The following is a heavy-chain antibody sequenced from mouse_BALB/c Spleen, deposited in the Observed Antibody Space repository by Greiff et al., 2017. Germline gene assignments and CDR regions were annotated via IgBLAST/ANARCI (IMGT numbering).Heavy chain of an antibody. CDR3: TRKGYGSTHWYFDV. J-gene: IGHJ1*01. Sequence: VQLKESGTVLARPGASVKMSCKASGYTFTSYWMHWVKQRPGQGLEWIGAIYPGNSDTSYNQKFKGKAKLTAVTSTSTAYMELSSLTNEDSAVYYCTRKGYGSTHWYFDVWGAGTTVTVSS. CDR2: IYPGNSDT. D-gene: IGHD1-1*01. CDR1: GYTFTSYW. V-gene: IGHV1-5*01.